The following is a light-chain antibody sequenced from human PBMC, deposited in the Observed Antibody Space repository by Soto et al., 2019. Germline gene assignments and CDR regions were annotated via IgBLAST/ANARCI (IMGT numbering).Light chain of an antibody. Sequence: EVVLTQSPGTLSLSPGERATLSCRASQSVTNKYLAWYQQKPGQAPRLLIFGSSDRATGVPDRFSGSGSGKDFTLTISRLEPEDFAVYYCQQYGSSPPYTFGQGNKLEI. V-gene: IGKV3-20*01. CDR2: GSS. J-gene: IGKJ2*01. CDR3: QQYGSSPPYT. CDR1: QSVTNKY.